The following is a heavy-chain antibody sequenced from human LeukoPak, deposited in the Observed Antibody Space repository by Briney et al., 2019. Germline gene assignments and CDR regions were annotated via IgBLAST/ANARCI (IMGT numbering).Heavy chain of an antibody. Sequence: SVKVSCKASGCTFTSYGISWVRQAPGQGLEWMGRIIPIFGTANYAQKFQGRVTITTDESTSTAYMELSSLRSEDTAVYYCARSYYGDYYMDVWGKGTTVTVSS. CDR1: GCTFTSYG. CDR3: ARSYYGDYYMDV. CDR2: IIPIFGTA. D-gene: IGHD4-17*01. J-gene: IGHJ6*03. V-gene: IGHV1-69*05.